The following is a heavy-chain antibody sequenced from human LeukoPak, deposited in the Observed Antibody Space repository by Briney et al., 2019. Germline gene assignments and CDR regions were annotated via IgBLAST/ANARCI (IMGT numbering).Heavy chain of an antibody. J-gene: IGHJ6*03. Sequence: SETLSLTCTVSGGSINSGDYYWSWIRQPPGKGLEWIGYIYHSGSAYYNPSLKSRVTISVDTSKNQFSLKLSSVTAADTAVYYCARGVHSSSSWDYYYYYYMDVWGKGTTVTVSS. D-gene: IGHD6-6*01. V-gene: IGHV4-30-2*01. CDR1: GGSINSGDYY. CDR3: ARGVHSSSSWDYYYYYYMDV. CDR2: IYHSGSA.